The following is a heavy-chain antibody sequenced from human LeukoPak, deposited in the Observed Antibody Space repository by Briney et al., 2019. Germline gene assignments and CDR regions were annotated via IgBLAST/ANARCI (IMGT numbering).Heavy chain of an antibody. CDR3: ARSTLAMLFDY. CDR2: IYYSGST. J-gene: IGHJ4*02. CDR1: GGSISSYY. D-gene: IGHD2/OR15-2a*01. Sequence: SETLSLTCTVSGGSISSYYWSWIRQPPEKGLEWIGYIYYSGSTNYNPSLKSRVTISVDTSKNQFSLKLSSVTAADTAVYYCARSTLAMLFDYWGQGTLVTVSS. V-gene: IGHV4-59*08.